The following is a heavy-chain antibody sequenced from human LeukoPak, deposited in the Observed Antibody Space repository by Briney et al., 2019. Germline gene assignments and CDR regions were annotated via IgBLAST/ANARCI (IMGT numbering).Heavy chain of an antibody. CDR1: GASVSSGSYY. CDR3: ARDGQYYGSGSAYYYGMDV. CDR2: IYYSGST. D-gene: IGHD3-10*01. Sequence: KTSETLSLTCTVSGASVSSGSYYWSWIRQPPGKGLEWIGYIYYSGSTNYNPSLKSRVTISVDTSKNQFSLKLNSVTAADTAVYYCARDGQYYGSGSAYYYGMDVWGQGTTVTVSS. V-gene: IGHV4-61*01. J-gene: IGHJ6*02.